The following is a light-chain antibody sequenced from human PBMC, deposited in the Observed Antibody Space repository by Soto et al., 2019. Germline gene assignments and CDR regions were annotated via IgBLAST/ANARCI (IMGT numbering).Light chain of an antibody. CDR1: QSVSSK. Sequence: EIVMTQSPATLSVSPGERATLSCRASQSVSSKLAWYQQKPGQAPRVLIFGASTSAAGIPARFSGSGSGTEFTRTISSLQSEDFAVYYWQHYSDWPPTWTFGQGTRVEIK. CDR3: QHYSDWPPTWT. CDR2: GAS. V-gene: IGKV3-15*01. J-gene: IGKJ1*01.